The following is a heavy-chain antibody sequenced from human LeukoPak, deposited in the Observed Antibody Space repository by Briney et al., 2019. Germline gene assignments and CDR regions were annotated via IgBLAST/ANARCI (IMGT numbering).Heavy chain of an antibody. CDR3: ATSHSSSSQIDY. Sequence: PSETLSLTRTVSGGSISSYYWSWIRQPPGKGLEWIGYIYYSGSTNYNPSLKSRVTISVDTSKNQFSLKLSSVTAADTAVYYCATSHSSSSQIDYWGRGTLVTVSS. J-gene: IGHJ4*02. D-gene: IGHD6-6*01. V-gene: IGHV4-59*01. CDR2: IYYSGST. CDR1: GGSISSYY.